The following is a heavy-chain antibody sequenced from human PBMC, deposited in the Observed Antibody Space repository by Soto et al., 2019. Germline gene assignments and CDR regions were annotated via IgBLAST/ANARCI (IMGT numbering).Heavy chain of an antibody. CDR1: GGSIDNSSYY. Sequence: SETLSLTCAVSGGSIDNSSYYWGWIRQPPGKGLEWIGSVYYSGSTYYSPSLKSRVTVSVDTSKNQFSLTLNSVTAADTAVYYCVSINAGGWYYFDYWGQGILVTVSS. V-gene: IGHV4-39*01. CDR3: VSINAGGWYYFDY. CDR2: VYYSGST. D-gene: IGHD6-19*01. J-gene: IGHJ4*02.